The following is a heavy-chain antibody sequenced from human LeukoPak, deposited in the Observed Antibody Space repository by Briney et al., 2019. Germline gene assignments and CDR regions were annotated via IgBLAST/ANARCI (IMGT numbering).Heavy chain of an antibody. J-gene: IGHJ4*02. CDR3: ARKTYGGNSWYFDY. Sequence: GGSLRLSCAASGFTFNDYYMSWFRQAPGKGLEWVSYISSTGSSMYYADSVKGRFTISRDNAKNSLYLQMNSLRTEDTAVYYCARKTYGGNSWYFDYWGQGILVAVSS. V-gene: IGHV3-11*04. CDR1: GFTFNDYY. D-gene: IGHD4-23*01. CDR2: ISSTGSSM.